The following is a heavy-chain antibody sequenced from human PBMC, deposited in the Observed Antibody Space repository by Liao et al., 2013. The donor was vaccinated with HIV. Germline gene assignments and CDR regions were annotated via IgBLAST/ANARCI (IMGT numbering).Heavy chain of an antibody. J-gene: IGHJ2*01. CDR2: IYTSGSS. CDR3: ARGLRLSDDNGRTPFRSP. V-gene: IGHV4-61*02. D-gene: IGHD6-25*01. Sequence: QVQLQESGPGLVKPSQTLSLTCSVSGGSIRSGSYYWSWIRQPAGKGLEWIGHIYTSGSSNYNPALKTRVTISADTSKNQVSLRMDSVTALXTAMYYCARGLRLSDDNGRTPFRSPRGR. CDR1: GGSIRSGSYY.